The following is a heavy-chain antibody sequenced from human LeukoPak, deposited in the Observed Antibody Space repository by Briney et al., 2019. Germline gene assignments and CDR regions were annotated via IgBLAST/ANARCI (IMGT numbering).Heavy chain of an antibody. J-gene: IGHJ4*02. CDR2: ISSSSSYI. D-gene: IGHD1-26*01. Sequence: PGGSLRLSCAASGFIFSSYSMNWVRQAPGKGLEWVSSISSSSSYIYYADSVKGRFTISRDNAKNSLYLQMNSLRAEDTAVYYCASSSGSYPGYWGQGTLVTVSS. CDR1: GFIFSSYS. CDR3: ASSSGSYPGY. V-gene: IGHV3-21*01.